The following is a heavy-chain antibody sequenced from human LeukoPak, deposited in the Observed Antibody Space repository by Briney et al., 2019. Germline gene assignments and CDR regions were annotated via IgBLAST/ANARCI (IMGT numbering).Heavy chain of an antibody. D-gene: IGHD3-10*01. CDR2: IYSSGST. V-gene: IGHV4-39*07. CDR3: ARSGSGSYYSLNYYYYMDV. CDR1: GVSISSGSNY. J-gene: IGHJ6*03. Sequence: PSETLSLTCSVSGVSISSGSNYWGWIRQPPGKTLEWIGSIYSSGSTYYNPSLKSRVIILIDTAKNHVSLNLSSVTAADTAVYYCARSGSGSYYSLNYYYYMDVWGKGTTVTISS.